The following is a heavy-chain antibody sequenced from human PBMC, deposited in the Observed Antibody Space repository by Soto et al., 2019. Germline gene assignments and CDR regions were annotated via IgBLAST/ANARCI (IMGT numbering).Heavy chain of an antibody. Sequence: SETLSLTCAVYGGSFSGYYWSWIRQPPGKGLEWIGEINHSGSTNYNPSLKSRVTISVDTSKNQFSLKLSSVTAADTAVYYCARALYGDYGEFDYWGQGTLVTVSS. CDR3: ARALYGDYGEFDY. CDR1: GGSFSGYY. CDR2: INHSGST. D-gene: IGHD4-17*01. V-gene: IGHV4-34*01. J-gene: IGHJ4*02.